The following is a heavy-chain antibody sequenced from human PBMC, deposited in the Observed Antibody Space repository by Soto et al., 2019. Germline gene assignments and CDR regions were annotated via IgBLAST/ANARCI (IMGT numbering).Heavy chain of an antibody. CDR2: IRSKANSYAT. J-gene: IGHJ6*02. V-gene: IGHV3-73*01. Sequence: EVQLVESGGGLGQPGGSLKLSCAASGFTFSSSAMHWVRQASGKGLEWVGRIRSKANSYATAYAASVKGRFTISRDDSKNTAYLQMNSLKTEDTAVYYCGSDTGMAYYGVDVWGQGTTVTVSS. CDR3: GSDTGMAYYGVDV. D-gene: IGHD5-18*01. CDR1: GFTFSSSA.